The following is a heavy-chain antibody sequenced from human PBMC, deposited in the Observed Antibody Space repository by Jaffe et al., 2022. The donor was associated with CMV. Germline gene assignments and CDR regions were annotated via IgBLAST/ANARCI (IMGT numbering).Heavy chain of an antibody. CDR3: TTAFARLLTGYSIPLGTYYMDV. CDR2: IKSKTDGGTT. Sequence: EVQLVESGGGLVKPGGSLRLSCAASGFTFSNAWMSWVRQAPGKGLEWVGRIKSKTDGGTTDYAAPVKGRFTISRDDSKNTLYLQMNSLKTEDTAVYYCTTAFARLLTGYSIPLGTYYMDVWGKGTTVTVSS. V-gene: IGHV3-15*01. D-gene: IGHD3-9*01. J-gene: IGHJ6*03. CDR1: GFTFSNAW.